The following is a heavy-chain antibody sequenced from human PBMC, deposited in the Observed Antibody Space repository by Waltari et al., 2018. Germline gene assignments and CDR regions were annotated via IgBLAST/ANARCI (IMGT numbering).Heavy chain of an antibody. J-gene: IGHJ6*02. V-gene: IGHV3-30*01. D-gene: IGHD2-2*01. CDR2: ISYDGSNK. CDR3: ARGPSSYYYYGMDV. CDR1: GFTFSSYA. Sequence: QVQLVESGGGVVQPGRSLRLSCADSGFTFSSYAMPWVRQAPGKGLEWVAVISYDGSNKYYADSVKGRFTISRDNSKNTLYLQMNSLRAEDTAVYYCARGPSSYYYYGMDVWGQGTTVTVSS.